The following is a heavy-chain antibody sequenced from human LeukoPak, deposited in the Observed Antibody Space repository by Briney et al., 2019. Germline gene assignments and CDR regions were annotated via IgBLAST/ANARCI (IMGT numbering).Heavy chain of an antibody. D-gene: IGHD1-26*01. CDR1: GYTLTELS. V-gene: IGHV1-24*01. CDR3: VTDSPNSGSYLDFDY. J-gene: IGHJ4*02. CDR2: FDPEGGET. Sequence: ASVKVSCKVSGYTLTELSMHWVRQAPGKGLEWMGGFDPEGGETIYAQKFQGRVTMTEDTSTDTAYMELSSLRSEDTAVYYCVTDSPNSGSYLDFDYWGQGTLVTVSS.